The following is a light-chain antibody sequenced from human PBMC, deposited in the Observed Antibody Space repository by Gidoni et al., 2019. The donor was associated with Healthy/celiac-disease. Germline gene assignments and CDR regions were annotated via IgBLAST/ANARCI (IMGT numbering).Light chain of an antibody. J-gene: IGKJ2*04. CDR3: QQSYSTPRS. CDR1: QSIISY. V-gene: IGKV1-39*01. CDR2: AAS. Sequence: DIQMTQSPSSLSASVGDRVTITCRASQSIISYLNWYQQKPGKAPKLLIYAASSLQSGVPSRFSVSGSGTDFTLTISSLQPEEFATYYCQQSYSTPRSFGQGTKLEIK.